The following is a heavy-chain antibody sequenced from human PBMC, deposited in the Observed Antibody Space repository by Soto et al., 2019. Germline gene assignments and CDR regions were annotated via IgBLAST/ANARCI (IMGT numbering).Heavy chain of an antibody. CDR3: ARDPTHYYDSSGYYDY. J-gene: IGHJ4*02. CDR1: GFTFSSYA. CDR2: ISYDGSNK. Sequence: GGSLRLSCAASGFTFSSYAMHWVRQAPGKGLEWVAVISYDGSNKYYADSVKGRFTISRDNSKNTLYLQMNSLRAEDTAVYYCARDPTHYYDSSGYYDYWGQGTLVTVSS. V-gene: IGHV3-30*04. D-gene: IGHD3-22*01.